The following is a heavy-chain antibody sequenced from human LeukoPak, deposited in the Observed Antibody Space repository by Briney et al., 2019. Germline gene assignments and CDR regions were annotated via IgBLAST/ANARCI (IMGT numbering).Heavy chain of an antibody. CDR2: ITGDSNTI. CDR1: GFAFSPYA. D-gene: IGHD6-13*01. J-gene: IGHJ4*02. Sequence: GGSLRLSRAASGFAFSPYAMNWVRQAPGKGLEWVSFITGDSNTIYYADSVKGRFTISRDNSKNTLYLQMNSLRAEDTAVYYCAKVKGRIAAAGTTGYYFDYWGQGTLVTVSS. V-gene: IGHV3-23*01. CDR3: AKVKGRIAAAGTTGYYFDY.